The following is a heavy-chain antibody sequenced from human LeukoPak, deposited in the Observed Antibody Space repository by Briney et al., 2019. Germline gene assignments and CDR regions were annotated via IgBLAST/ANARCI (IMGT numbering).Heavy chain of an antibody. CDR3: ARDVRYCSGGSCSNWFDP. D-gene: IGHD2-15*01. V-gene: IGHV4-4*07. Sequence: GSLRLSCAASGFTFSNYAMSWIRQPAGKGLEWIGRIYTSGSTNYNPSLKSRVTISVDTSKNKFSLKLSSVTAADTAVYYCARDVRYCSGGSCSNWFDPWGQGTLVTVSS. J-gene: IGHJ5*02. CDR2: IYTSGST. CDR1: GFTFSNYA.